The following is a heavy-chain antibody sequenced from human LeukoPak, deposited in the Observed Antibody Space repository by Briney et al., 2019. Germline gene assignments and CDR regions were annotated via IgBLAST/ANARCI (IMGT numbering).Heavy chain of an antibody. J-gene: IGHJ4*02. V-gene: IGHV3-23*01. CDR2: ITSSGSNS. CDR3: ARAAHVGATPALFDY. CDR1: GFTFNRFA. D-gene: IGHD1-26*01. Sequence: PGGSLRLSCAASGFTFNRFAMNWVRQAPGKGLEWVSVITSSGSNSDYADSVKGRFTISRDNSQNTVSLQMNSLRAEDTAVYYCARAAHVGATPALFDYWGQGTLVTVSA.